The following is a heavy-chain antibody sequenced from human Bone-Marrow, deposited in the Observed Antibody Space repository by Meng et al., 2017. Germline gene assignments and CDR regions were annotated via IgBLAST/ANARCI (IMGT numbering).Heavy chain of an antibody. CDR1: GYTFTGYY. J-gene: IGHJ4*02. CDR3: ARADHPTTVPNLDY. Sequence: QGALVQSGAEVKKPGASVKVSCKASGYTFTGYYMHWVRQAPGQGLEWMGRINPNSGSTNYAQKFQGRVTMTRDTSISTAYMELSRLRSDDTAVYYCARADHPTTVPNLDYWGQGTLVTVSS. V-gene: IGHV1-2*06. D-gene: IGHD4-17*01. CDR2: INPNSGST.